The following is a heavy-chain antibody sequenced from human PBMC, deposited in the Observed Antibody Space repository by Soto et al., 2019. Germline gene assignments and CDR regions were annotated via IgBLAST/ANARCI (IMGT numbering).Heavy chain of an antibody. CDR2: ISGSGGST. CDR3: EKGGDILTGYYVFEY. J-gene: IGHJ4*02. V-gene: IGHV3-23*01. D-gene: IGHD3-9*01. CDR1: GFTFSSYA. Sequence: GGSLRLSCAASGFTFSSYAMSWVRQAPGKGLEWVSAISGSGGSTYYADSVKGRFTISRDNSKNTLYLQMNSLRAEDTAVYYCEKGGDILTGYYVFEYWGQGTLVTVSS.